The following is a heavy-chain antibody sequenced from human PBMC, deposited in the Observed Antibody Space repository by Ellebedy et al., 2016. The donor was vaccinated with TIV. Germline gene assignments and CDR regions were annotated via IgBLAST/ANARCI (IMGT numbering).Heavy chain of an antibody. J-gene: IGHJ4*02. CDR3: AKDRQGSYFDY. D-gene: IGHD3-10*01. V-gene: IGHV3-23*01. CDR2: ISGSGGST. CDR1: GFTFSGYA. Sequence: GESLKISCAASGFTFSGYAMNWVRQAPGKGLEWVSAISGSGGSTYYVDSVKGRFPISRDNSKNTLYLQMNSLRAEDTAVYYCAKDRQGSYFDYWGQGILVTVSS.